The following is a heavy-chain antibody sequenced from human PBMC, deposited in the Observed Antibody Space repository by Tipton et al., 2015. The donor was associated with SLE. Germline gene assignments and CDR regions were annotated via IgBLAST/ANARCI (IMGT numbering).Heavy chain of an antibody. Sequence: SLRLSCAASGFTFDDYDMSWVRQAPGKGLEWVCGITWNSGSIGYADSVKGRFTISRDNAKNSLYLQMNSLRAEDTALYYCAKGPSGYSSSWYYFDYWGQGTLVTVSS. D-gene: IGHD6-13*01. CDR3: AKGPSGYSSSWYYFDY. J-gene: IGHJ4*02. V-gene: IGHV3-9*01. CDR2: ITWNSGSI. CDR1: GFTFDDYD.